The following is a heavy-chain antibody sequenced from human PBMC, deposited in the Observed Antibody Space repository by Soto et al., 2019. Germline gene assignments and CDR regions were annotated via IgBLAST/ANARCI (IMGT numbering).Heavy chain of an antibody. V-gene: IGHV1-69*01. Sequence: QVQLVQSGAEVKKLGSSVKVSCKASGGTFSSYAISWVRQAPGQGLEWMGGIIPIFGTANYAQKFQGRVTITADESTSTAYMELSSLRSEDTAVYYCARVNGYYDSSGYYPLYYFDYWGQGTLVTVSS. CDR1: GGTFSSYA. CDR2: IIPIFGTA. CDR3: ARVNGYYDSSGYYPLYYFDY. J-gene: IGHJ4*02. D-gene: IGHD3-22*01.